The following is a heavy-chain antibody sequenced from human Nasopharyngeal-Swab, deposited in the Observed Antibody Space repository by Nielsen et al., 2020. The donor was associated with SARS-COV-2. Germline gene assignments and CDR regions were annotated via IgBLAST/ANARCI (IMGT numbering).Heavy chain of an antibody. J-gene: IGHJ6*03. CDR3: AKEATLGGVGDYYYMDV. V-gene: IGHV3-23*01. CDR2: ISGSGGNT. Sequence: GGSLRLSCAASGFTFSSYAMSWVRQAPGKGLEWVSAISGSGGNTYYADSVKGRFTISRDNSKNTLYLQMNSLRADDTAVYYCAKEATLGGVGDYYYMDVWGKGTTVTVSS. D-gene: IGHD3-16*01. CDR1: GFTFSSYA.